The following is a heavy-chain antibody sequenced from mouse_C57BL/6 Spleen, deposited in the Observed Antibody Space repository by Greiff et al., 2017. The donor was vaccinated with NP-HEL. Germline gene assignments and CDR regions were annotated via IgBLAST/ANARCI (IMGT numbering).Heavy chain of an antibody. CDR1: GYTFTGYS. D-gene: IGHD1-1*01. CDR3: ARVYDSSCDWHFDD. V-gene: IGHV1-77*01. J-gene: IGHJ1*03. Sequence: VQLLESGAGLVKPGASLKISCTASGYTFTGYSISWVRQTPEKGLEWIGKIGPGSGSSYYPEKFKGQVTLSTDKSSSTVYMQISNLTSEDSAVYYCARVYDSSCDWHFDDWGTGTTVTVSS. CDR2: IGPGSGSS.